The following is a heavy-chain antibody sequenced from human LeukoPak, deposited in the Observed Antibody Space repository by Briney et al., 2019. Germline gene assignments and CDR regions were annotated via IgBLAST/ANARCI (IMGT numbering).Heavy chain of an antibody. V-gene: IGHV4-59*01. CDR3: ARSSPRQWLPEYFDY. Sequence: SXXLSLTCTVSGGSISSYYWSWIRQPPGKGLEWIGYIYYSGSTNYNPSLKSRVTISVDTSKNQFSLKLSSVTAADTAVYYCARSSPRQWLPEYFDYWGQGTLVTVSS. J-gene: IGHJ4*02. CDR1: GGSISSYY. D-gene: IGHD6-19*01. CDR2: IYYSGST.